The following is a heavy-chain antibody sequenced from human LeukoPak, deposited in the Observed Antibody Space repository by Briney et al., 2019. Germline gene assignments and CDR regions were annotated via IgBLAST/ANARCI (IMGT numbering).Heavy chain of an antibody. CDR2: INDSGST. J-gene: IGHJ4*02. V-gene: IGHV4-34*01. D-gene: IGHD3-22*01. Sequence: SETLSLTCAVYGGSFRGYYWSWIRQPPGKGPEWIGEINDSGSTNYNPSLKSRLTISVDTAKNQFSLKLSSVTAADTAVYYCAMGITMSYWGQGTLVTVSS. CDR3: AMGITMSY. CDR1: GGSFRGYY.